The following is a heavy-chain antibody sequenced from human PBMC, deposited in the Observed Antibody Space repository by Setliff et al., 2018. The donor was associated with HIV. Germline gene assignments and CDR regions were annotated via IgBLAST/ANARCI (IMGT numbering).Heavy chain of an antibody. CDR2: TWYDGRTT. V-gene: IGHV3-30*02. CDR1: GFTFSSYV. J-gene: IGHJ4*02. D-gene: IGHD5-12*01. Sequence: GGCLRLSCAASGFTFSSYVMHWVRQGPGKGLEWVALTWYDGRTTYYADSVKGRFTISRDNSKSTLNLQMNTLRPEDTAMYYCAKVGREYNGYDLTFDSWGQGTLVTVSS. CDR3: AKVGREYNGYDLTFDS.